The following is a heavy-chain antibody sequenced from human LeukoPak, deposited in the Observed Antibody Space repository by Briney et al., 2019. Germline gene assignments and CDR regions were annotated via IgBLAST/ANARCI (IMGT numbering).Heavy chain of an antibody. V-gene: IGHV3-7*03. CDR1: GFTFSSYW. D-gene: IGHD2-21*02. J-gene: IGHJ4*02. CDR2: IKQDGSEK. Sequence: GGSLRPSCAASGFTFSSYWMSWVRQAPGKGLEWVANIKQDGSEKYYVDSVKGRFTISRDNAKNSLYLQVNGLRTEDTAVYYCAKDRLLNCRGDCYIFDYWGQGTVVTVSS. CDR3: AKDRLLNCRGDCYIFDY.